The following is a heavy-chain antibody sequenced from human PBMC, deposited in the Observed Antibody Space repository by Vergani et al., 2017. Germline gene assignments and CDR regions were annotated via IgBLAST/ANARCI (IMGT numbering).Heavy chain of an antibody. D-gene: IGHD5-18*01. CDR1: GFTFDDYA. CDR2: ISWNSGSI. V-gene: IGHV3-9*01. Sequence: EVQLVASGGGLVQPGRSLRLSCAASGFTFDDYAMHWVRQAPGKGLEWVSGISWNSGSIGYADSVKGRVTISRDNAKNSLYLQMNSLRAEDTALYYCAKDIQLWSHTFDYWGQGTLVTVSS. J-gene: IGHJ4*02. CDR3: AKDIQLWSHTFDY.